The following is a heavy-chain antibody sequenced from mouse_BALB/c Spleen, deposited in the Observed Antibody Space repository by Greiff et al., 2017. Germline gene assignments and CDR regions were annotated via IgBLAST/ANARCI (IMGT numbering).Heavy chain of an antibody. CDR2: ISSGGST. Sequence: EVKVVESGGGLVQPGGSLKLSCAASGFTFSSYAMSWVRQTPEKRLEWVASISSGGSTYYPDSVKGRFTISRDNARNILYLQMSSLRSEDTAMYYCARDRYDEDYAMDYWGQGTSVTVSS. J-gene: IGHJ4*01. CDR3: ARDRYDEDYAMDY. V-gene: IGHV5-6-5*01. CDR1: GFTFSSYA. D-gene: IGHD2-14*01.